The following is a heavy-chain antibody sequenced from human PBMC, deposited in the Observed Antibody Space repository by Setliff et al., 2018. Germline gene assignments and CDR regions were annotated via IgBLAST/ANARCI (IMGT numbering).Heavy chain of an antibody. V-gene: IGHV3-21*03. CDR2: ISGSSTYT. Sequence: GGSLRLSCAASGFTFNNFAMHWVRQAPGKGLEWVSSISGSSTYTYYADSVKGRFTISRDNAKDSLYLQMNSLRAEDTAVYYCARTAGSSSASGFDYWGQGTLVTVSS. CDR3: ARTAGSSSASGFDY. D-gene: IGHD2-15*01. CDR1: GFTFNNFA. J-gene: IGHJ4*02.